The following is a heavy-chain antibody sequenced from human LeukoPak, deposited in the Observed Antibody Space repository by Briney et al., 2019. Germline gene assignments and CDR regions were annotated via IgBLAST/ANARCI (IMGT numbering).Heavy chain of an antibody. V-gene: IGHV4-59*11. CDR3: ARGNYVDWFDP. D-gene: IGHD1-7*01. CDR1: VGSFSIHY. Sequence: SETLSLTCTVSVGSFSIHYWSCIRHPPGKGLEWIGYIYHTGSTNYNPSLKSRVTIPVDTSKNQFSLKLSSVTAADTAVYYCARGNYVDWFDPWGQGTQVTVSS. CDR2: IYHTGST. J-gene: IGHJ5*02.